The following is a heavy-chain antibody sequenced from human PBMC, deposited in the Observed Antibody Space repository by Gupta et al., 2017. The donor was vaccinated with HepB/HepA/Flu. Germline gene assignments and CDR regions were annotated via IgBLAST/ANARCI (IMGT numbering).Heavy chain of an antibody. CDR1: GYTFRNYP. D-gene: IGHD6-19*01. CDR3: ASRPDIAVGPFDF. J-gene: IGHJ4*02. CDR2: SDTGNGDT. V-gene: IGHV1-3*04. Sequence: QVHLVQSGTEVKKPGASVKVSCKASGYTFRNYPIHWVRQAPGQRPEWMGWSDTGNGDTAYSQKFEDRFTITRDTSASTASMELSSLRSEDTAVYYCASRPDIAVGPFDFWGQGTVVTVSS.